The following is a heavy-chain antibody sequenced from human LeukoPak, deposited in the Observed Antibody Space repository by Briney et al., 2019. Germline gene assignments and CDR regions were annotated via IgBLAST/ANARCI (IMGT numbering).Heavy chain of an antibody. V-gene: IGHV4-61*01. J-gene: IGHJ2*01. CDR3: ASTKRSSGWYWYFDL. CDR2: IYYSGST. CDR1: GGSVNSGSYY. Sequence: SETLSLTCTVSGGSVNSGSYYWNWIRQPPGKGLEWIGYIYYSGSTNYNPSLKSRVTISVDTSKNQFSLKLSSVTAADTAVYYCASTKRSSGWYWYFDLWGRGTLVTVSS. D-gene: IGHD6-19*01.